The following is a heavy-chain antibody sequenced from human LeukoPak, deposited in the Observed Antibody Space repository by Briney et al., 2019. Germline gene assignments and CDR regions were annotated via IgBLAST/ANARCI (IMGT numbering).Heavy chain of an antibody. Sequence: GASVKVSCKASGYTFTSYDINWVRQATGQGLEWMGWMNPNSGNTGYAQKFQGRVTITRNTSISTAYMELSSLRSEDTAVYYCASCPVPDAGAFDIWGQGTMVTVSS. V-gene: IGHV1-8*03. CDR3: ASCPVPDAGAFDI. D-gene: IGHD6-13*01. J-gene: IGHJ3*02. CDR2: MNPNSGNT. CDR1: GYTFTSYD.